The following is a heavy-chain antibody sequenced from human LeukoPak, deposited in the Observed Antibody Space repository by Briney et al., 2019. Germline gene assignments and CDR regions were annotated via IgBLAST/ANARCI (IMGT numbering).Heavy chain of an antibody. Sequence: SETLSLTCDIYSGSFSGYYWNWVRQHPGKGLEWIGDIRQSGITTYNPSLKSRVTLSLDTSRNHFSLKLTSLTAADTAIYYCARSAFDYVWGTLGHWGQGNLVTVSS. V-gene: IGHV4-34*01. CDR2: IRQSGIT. J-gene: IGHJ5*02. CDR1: SGSFSGYY. D-gene: IGHD3-16*01. CDR3: ARSAFDYVWGTLGH.